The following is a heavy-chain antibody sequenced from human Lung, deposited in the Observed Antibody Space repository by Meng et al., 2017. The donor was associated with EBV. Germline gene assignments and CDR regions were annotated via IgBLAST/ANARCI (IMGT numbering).Heavy chain of an antibody. CDR3: VRGLDNWNILVFDY. CDR1: GESFGDYY. CDR2: IKESEGA. J-gene: IGHJ4*02. V-gene: IGHV4-34*01. D-gene: IGHD1/OR15-1a*01. Sequence: QPHPWGDGPLKPSETLSLTCGVYGESFGDYYWPWIRQPPGKGLEWIGEIKESEGANYNPSLKSRVSISLDTSRDQFSLTLNSVTAADTAVYYCVRGLDNWNILVFDYWGQGALVTVSS.